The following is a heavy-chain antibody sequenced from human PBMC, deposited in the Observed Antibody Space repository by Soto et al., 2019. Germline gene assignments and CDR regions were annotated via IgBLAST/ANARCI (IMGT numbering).Heavy chain of an antibody. CDR3: ARRWGEGRVDY. Sequence: QVQLQESGPGLVKPSGTLSLTCAVSGGSISSSNWWSWVRQPPGKGLEWIGEIYHSGNTNYNPSLKXRXTXAXDKSRTQFSLKLSSVTAADTAVYYCARRWGEGRVDYWGQGTLVTVSS. J-gene: IGHJ4*02. D-gene: IGHD3-10*01. V-gene: IGHV4-4*02. CDR1: GGSISSSNW. CDR2: IYHSGNT.